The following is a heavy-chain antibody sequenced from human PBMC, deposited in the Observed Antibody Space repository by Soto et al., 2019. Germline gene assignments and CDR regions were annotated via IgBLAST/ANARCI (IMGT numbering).Heavy chain of an antibody. CDR2: VSANADGT. J-gene: IGHJ4*02. V-gene: IGHV3-23*01. Sequence: GGSLRLCCAASGFIFSNYAMNWVRQAPGKGLEWVSFVSANADGTFYADSVKGRFSISRDNSKNTLYLQMNNLRAEDTAIYYCSKVRLSFDFWGQGTLVTVSS. CDR3: SKVRLSFDF. CDR1: GFIFSNYA.